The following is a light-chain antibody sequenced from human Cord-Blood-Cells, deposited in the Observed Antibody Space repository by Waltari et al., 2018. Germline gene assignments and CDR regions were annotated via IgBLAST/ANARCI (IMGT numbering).Light chain of an antibody. V-gene: IGLV2-14*01. J-gene: IGLJ1*01. Sequence: QSALPQPASVSGSPGQSIPISCTGTSRHVGGYNYVSWYQQHPGKAPKLMIYEVSNRPSGVSNRFSGSKSGNTASLTISGLQAEDEADYYCSSYTSSSTYVFGTGTKVTVL. CDR2: EVS. CDR3: SSYTSSSTYV. CDR1: SRHVGGYNY.